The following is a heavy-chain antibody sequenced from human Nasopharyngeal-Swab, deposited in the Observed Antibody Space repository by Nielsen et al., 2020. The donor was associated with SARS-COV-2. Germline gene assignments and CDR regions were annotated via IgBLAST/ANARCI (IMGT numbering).Heavy chain of an antibody. D-gene: IGHD5-12*01. CDR3: ARLSSGGSGTHDAFDI. CDR1: GYSFTSYW. J-gene: IGHJ3*02. CDR2: IYPGDSDT. V-gene: IGHV5-51*01. Sequence: GESLKISCQGSGYSFTSYWIGWVRQMPGKGLEWMGIIYPGDSDTRYSPSFQGQVTISADKSISTAYLQWSSLKASDTAMYYCARLSSGGSGTHDAFDIWGQGTMVTVSS.